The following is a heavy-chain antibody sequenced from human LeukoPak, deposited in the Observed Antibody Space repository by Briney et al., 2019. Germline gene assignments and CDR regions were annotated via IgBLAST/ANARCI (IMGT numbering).Heavy chain of an antibody. V-gene: IGHV4-61*05. CDR1: GGSISSSSYY. J-gene: IGHJ4*02. CDR3: ARLLGPPLPDY. CDR2: IYYSGST. Sequence: SETLSLTCTVPGGSISSSSYYWGWIRQPPGKGLEWIGYIYYSGSTNYSPSLKSRVTISVDTSKNQFSLKLSSVTAADTAVYYCARLLGPPLPDYWGQGTLVTVSS. D-gene: IGHD2-15*01.